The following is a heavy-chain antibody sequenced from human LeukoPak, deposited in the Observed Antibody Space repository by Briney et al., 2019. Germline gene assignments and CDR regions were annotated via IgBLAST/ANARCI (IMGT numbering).Heavy chain of an antibody. CDR1: GFTFGDYG. CDR3: ATGLSGLSDTFDI. CDR2: IDWNGGRT. Sequence: PGESLRLPCAASGFTFGDYGMTWVRQAPGKGPEWVSGIDWNGGRTGYADSVKGRFTISRDNAKNSLYLQMNSLRAEDTALYYCATGLSGLSDTFDIWGQGTMVSVSS. J-gene: IGHJ3*02. V-gene: IGHV3-20*04. D-gene: IGHD3-3*01.